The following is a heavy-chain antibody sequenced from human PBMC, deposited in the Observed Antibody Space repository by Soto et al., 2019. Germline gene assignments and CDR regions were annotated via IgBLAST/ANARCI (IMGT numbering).Heavy chain of an antibody. Sequence: SETLSLTCTVSGGSINTFYWSWVRQPAGKGLEWIGRIFSSVSTSFNPSLESRVAMSVDTSKNHFSLNLSSVTAADMAVYYCAREGSYSAYNFAHGIQLWSFDFWGQGALVTVSS. V-gene: IGHV4-4*07. J-gene: IGHJ4*02. CDR1: GGSINTFY. CDR2: IFSSVST. CDR3: AREGSYSAYNFAHGIQLWSFDF. D-gene: IGHD5-12*01.